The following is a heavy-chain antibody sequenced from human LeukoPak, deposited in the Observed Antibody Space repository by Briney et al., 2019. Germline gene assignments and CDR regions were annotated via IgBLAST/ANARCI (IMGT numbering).Heavy chain of an antibody. CDR3: ANGRSGYYSPFDY. Sequence: GGSLRLSCAASGFTFSSYAMSWVRQAPGKGLEWVSAISGSGGSTYYADSVKGRFTISRDNSKNTLYLQMNSLRAEDMAVYYCANGRSGYYSPFDYWGQGTLVTVTS. J-gene: IGHJ4*02. V-gene: IGHV3-23*01. D-gene: IGHD3-22*01. CDR2: ISGSGGST. CDR1: GFTFSSYA.